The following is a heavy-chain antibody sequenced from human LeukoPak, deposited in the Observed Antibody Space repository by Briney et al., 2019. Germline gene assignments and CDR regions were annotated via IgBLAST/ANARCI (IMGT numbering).Heavy chain of an antibody. V-gene: IGHV3-9*01. J-gene: IGHJ4*02. D-gene: IGHD2-2*01. CDR3: ASSSTTWGFDY. Sequence: GGSLRLSCRASGFTFDDYAMHWVRQAPGKGLEWVSGISWNSGSIGYTDPVKGRFTISRDNAKNSLYLQMNSLRAEDTALYYCASSSTTWGFDYWGQGTLVTVSS. CDR1: GFTFDDYA. CDR2: ISWNSGSI.